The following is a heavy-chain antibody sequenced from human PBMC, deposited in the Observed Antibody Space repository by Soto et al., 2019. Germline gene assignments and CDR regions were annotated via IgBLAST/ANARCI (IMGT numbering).Heavy chain of an antibody. V-gene: IGHV5-51*01. Sequence: GESLKISCKGSGYSFTSYWIGWVRQMPGKGLEWMGIIYPGDSDTRYSPSFQGQVTISADKSISTAYLQWSSLKASDTAMYYCARENCTNGVCYANSYGMDVWGQGTTVTVSS. CDR2: IYPGDSDT. CDR3: ARENCTNGVCYANSYGMDV. J-gene: IGHJ6*02. CDR1: GYSFTSYW. D-gene: IGHD2-8*01.